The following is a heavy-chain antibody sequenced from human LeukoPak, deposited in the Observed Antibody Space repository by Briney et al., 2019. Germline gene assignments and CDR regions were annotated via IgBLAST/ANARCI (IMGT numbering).Heavy chain of an antibody. CDR2: ISSSGSTI. CDR1: GFTFSTYA. D-gene: IGHD3-10*02. Sequence: GGSLRLSCAASGFTFSTYAVHWVRQAPGKGLEWVSYISSSGSTIYYADSVKGRFTISRDNAKNSLYLQMNSLRAEDTAVYYCAELGITMIGGVWGKGTTVTISS. J-gene: IGHJ6*04. CDR3: AELGITMIGGV. V-gene: IGHV3-48*03.